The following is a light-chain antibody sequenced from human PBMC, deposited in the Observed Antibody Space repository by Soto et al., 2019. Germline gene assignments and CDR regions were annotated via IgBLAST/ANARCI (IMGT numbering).Light chain of an antibody. V-gene: IGKV1-39*01. CDR2: AAS. CDR3: QQYNSYRA. Sequence: DIQMTQSPSSLSASVGDRVTITCRASQSISSYLNWYQQKPGKAPKLLIYAASSLQSGVPSRFSGSGSGTEFTLTISSLQPDDSATYYCQQYNSYRAFGQGTKV. J-gene: IGKJ1*01. CDR1: QSISSY.